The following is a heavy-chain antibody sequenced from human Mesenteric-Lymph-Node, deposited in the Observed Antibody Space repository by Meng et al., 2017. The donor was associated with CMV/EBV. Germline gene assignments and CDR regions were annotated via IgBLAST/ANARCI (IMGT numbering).Heavy chain of an antibody. CDR1: GFTFDDHT. CDR3: ARATYCTDTRCFPLDH. Sequence: GESLKISCAASGFTFDDHTMHWVRQPPGKGLEWISLISWDGETTYYADSVKGRFTVSRDNSRNSLYLQLNGLQPEDTALYYCARATYCTDTRCFPLDHWGQGTLVTVSS. D-gene: IGHD2-8*02. CDR2: ISWDGETT. J-gene: IGHJ4*02. V-gene: IGHV3-43*01.